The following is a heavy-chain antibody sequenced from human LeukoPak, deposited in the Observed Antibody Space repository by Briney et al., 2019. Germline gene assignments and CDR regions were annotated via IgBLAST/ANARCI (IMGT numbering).Heavy chain of an antibody. CDR2: INPSGGST. J-gene: IGHJ4*02. CDR3: ARDPEGNYDSSRLDYFDY. V-gene: IGHV1-46*01. D-gene: IGHD3-3*01. CDR1: GYTFPSYY. Sequence: ASVKVSCKASGYTFPSYYMHWVRQAPGQGLEWMGIINPSGGSTSYAQKFQGRVTMTRDTSTSTVYMELSSLRSEDTAVYYCARDPEGNYDSSRLDYFDYWGQGTLVTVSS.